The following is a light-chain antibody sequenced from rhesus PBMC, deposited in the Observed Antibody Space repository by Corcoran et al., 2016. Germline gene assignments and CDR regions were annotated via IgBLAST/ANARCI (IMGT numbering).Light chain of an antibody. CDR3: CSYSTSNTFI. Sequence: QSAPTQPPSVSGSPGQSVTISCTGTSSDIGTYAYVSWYQQQPDKAPKLMIYGVSVRPSGVSARFSGSKSGNTASLTISGLQAEDEADYYCCSYSTSNTFIFGGGTRLTVL. CDR2: GVS. V-gene: IGLV2S7*01. CDR1: SSDIGTYAY. J-gene: IGLJ1*01.